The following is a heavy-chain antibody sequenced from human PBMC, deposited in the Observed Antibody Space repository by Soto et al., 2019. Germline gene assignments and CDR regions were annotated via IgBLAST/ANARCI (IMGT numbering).Heavy chain of an antibody. D-gene: IGHD2-2*01. Sequence: RASVKVSCKASGGTLSSYKITWVRQAPGQGLEWVGGIIPMFNTANHAQKFQGRVTLTADESTSTTYMELRSLRSEDTAVYYCAKGKLGYCSSTSCALDYWGQGTLVTVSS. J-gene: IGHJ4*02. CDR3: AKGKLGYCSSTSCALDY. V-gene: IGHV1-69*13. CDR2: IIPMFNTA. CDR1: GGTLSSYK.